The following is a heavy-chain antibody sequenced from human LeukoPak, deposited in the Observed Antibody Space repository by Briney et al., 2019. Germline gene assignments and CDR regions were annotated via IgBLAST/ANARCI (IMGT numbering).Heavy chain of an antibody. D-gene: IGHD3-9*01. CDR1: GFTFSSYS. V-gene: IGHV3-30*03. CDR2: ISYDGSNK. CDR3: ARGPLPRYFDWLFSRGASGYFDY. Sequence: PGGSLRLSCAASGFTFSSYSMNWVRQAPGKGLEWVAVISYDGSNKYYADSVKGRFTISRDNSKNTLYLQMNSLRAEDTAVYYCARGPLPRYFDWLFSRGASGYFDYWGQGTLVTVSS. J-gene: IGHJ4*02.